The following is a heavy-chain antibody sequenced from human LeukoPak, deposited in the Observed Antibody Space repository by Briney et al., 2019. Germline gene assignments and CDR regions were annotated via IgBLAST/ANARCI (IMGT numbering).Heavy chain of an antibody. Sequence: GGPLTLSCAASGFTLSSYWVHGLRQAPGKALVWVSGINIDGIITTYADSVRCRFTISRDNAKSTLYLKMNSLRAEDTAVYYCASSTQISKYADYWGQGALVTVSS. D-gene: IGHD2-2*01. CDR2: INIDGIIT. CDR1: GFTLSSYW. CDR3: ASSTQISKYADY. J-gene: IGHJ4*02. V-gene: IGHV3-74*01.